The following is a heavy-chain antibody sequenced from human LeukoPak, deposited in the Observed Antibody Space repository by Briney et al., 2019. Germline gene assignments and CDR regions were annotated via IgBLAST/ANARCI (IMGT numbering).Heavy chain of an antibody. J-gene: IGHJ4*02. Sequence: PGGSLRLSCAASGFTFSSYAMSWVRQAPGKGLEWVSAISGSGGSTYYADSVKGRITISRDNSKNTLYLQMNSLRAEDTAVYYCAKVPNRDIVVVPAAIIHWGQGTLVTVSS. V-gene: IGHV3-23*01. CDR2: ISGSGGST. CDR1: GFTFSSYA. CDR3: AKVPNRDIVVVPAAIIH. D-gene: IGHD2-2*02.